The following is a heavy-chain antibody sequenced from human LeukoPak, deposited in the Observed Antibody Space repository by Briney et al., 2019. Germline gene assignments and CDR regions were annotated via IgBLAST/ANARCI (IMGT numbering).Heavy chain of an antibody. J-gene: IGHJ6*02. D-gene: IGHD3-16*01. V-gene: IGHV1-18*01. CDR2: LSAYNGNT. CDR1: GYTFPSYG. Sequence: ASGKVSCHASGYTFPSYGVSWVRQAPGQGLEWMGWLSAYNGNTNYAQKLQGRVTMTTDTSTSTAYMELRSLRSDDTAVYYCARDKAVGSYYYGMDVWGQGTTVTVSS. CDR3: ARDKAVGSYYYGMDV.